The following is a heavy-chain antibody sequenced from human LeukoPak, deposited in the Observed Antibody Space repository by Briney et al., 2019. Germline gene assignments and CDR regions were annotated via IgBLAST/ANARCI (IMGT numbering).Heavy chain of an antibody. Sequence: PGGSLRLSCAASGFTVSSNYMSWVRQAPGKGLEWVSVIYSGGSTYYADSVKGRFTISRDNSKNTLYLQMNSLRAEDTAVYYCARDSTYGDYDYYYYMDVRGKGTTVTVSS. D-gene: IGHD4-17*01. CDR3: ARDSTYGDYDYYYYMDV. CDR1: GFTVSSNY. V-gene: IGHV3-66*02. CDR2: IYSGGST. J-gene: IGHJ6*03.